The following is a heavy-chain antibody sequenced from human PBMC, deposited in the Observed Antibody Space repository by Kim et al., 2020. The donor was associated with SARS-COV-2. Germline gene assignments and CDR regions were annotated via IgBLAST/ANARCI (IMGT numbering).Heavy chain of an antibody. Sequence: ASVKVSCKAYGYTFNTNALSWVRQAPGHGLEWMGWIIPYNGDTKYAQHVQDRVSMTIDTSTNTAYMELRSLRSDDTAVYYCAKLKGNYWGQGTLVTVSP. CDR3: AKLKGNY. CDR2: IIPYNGDT. J-gene: IGHJ4*02. V-gene: IGHV1-18*01. CDR1: GYTFNTNA.